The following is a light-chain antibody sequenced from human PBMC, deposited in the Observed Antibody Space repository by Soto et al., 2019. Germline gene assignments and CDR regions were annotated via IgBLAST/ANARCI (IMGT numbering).Light chain of an antibody. CDR1: QSVSSSY. Sequence: GSPSWIKGEKATLSCRASQSVSSSYLSWYQQKPGQAPRLLIYGASSRATGIPDRFSGSGSGTNFTPTIICLLHVDDAVCYCCLFRSLLGLPFSDGTKVDIK. J-gene: IGKJ4*01. V-gene: IGKV3-20*01. CDR3: CLFRSLLGLP. CDR2: GAS.